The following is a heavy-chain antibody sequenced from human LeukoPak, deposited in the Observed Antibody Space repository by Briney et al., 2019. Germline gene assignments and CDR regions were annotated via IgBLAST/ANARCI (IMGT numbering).Heavy chain of an antibody. D-gene: IGHD7-27*01. J-gene: IGHJ2*01. CDR3: AKNWGVTWGSLDWYFDL. CDR1: GLTVSTNY. V-gene: IGHV3-53*01. Sequence: GGSLRLSCAASGLTVSTNYMSWVRQAPGKKLEWVSDIYSDGSTFYADSVKGRFTISRDNSKNTLYLQMNSLRAEDTAVYYCAKNWGVTWGSLDWYFDLWGRGTLVTVSS. CDR2: IYSDGST.